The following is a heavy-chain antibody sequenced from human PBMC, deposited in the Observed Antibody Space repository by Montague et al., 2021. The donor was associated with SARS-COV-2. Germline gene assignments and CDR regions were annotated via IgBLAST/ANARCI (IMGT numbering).Heavy chain of an antibody. D-gene: IGHD3/OR15-3a*01. V-gene: IGHV4-4*02. Sequence: SETLSLTCFASEVTLISSTRWGWFLQSPGGDLVWVGETYLSGFTPYNPSGMSRVTISLYDSRSQFCLRLTSVTAADTAVYFCGIGGLGNRGFDYWGQGALVTDSS. J-gene: IGHJ4*02. CDR2: TYLSGFT. CDR1: EVTLISSTR. CDR3: GIGGLGNRGFDY.